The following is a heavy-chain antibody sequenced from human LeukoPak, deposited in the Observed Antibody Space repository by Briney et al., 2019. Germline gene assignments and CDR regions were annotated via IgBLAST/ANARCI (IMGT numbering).Heavy chain of an antibody. CDR1: GGSISSRSYY. CDR2: IYYSGST. V-gene: IGHV4-39*01. D-gene: IGHD6-19*01. CDR3: AKVGYSSGWYSGWFDP. Sequence: SETLSLICTVSGGSISSRSYYWGWIRQPPGKGLGWIGSIYYSGSTYHNPSLKSRVTISVDTSKNQFSLKLSSVTAADTAVYYCAKVGYSSGWYSGWFDPWGQGTLVTVSS. J-gene: IGHJ5*02.